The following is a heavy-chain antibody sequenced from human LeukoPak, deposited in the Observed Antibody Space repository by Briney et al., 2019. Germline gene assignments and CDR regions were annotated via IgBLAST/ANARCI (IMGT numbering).Heavy chain of an antibody. Sequence: PGRSLRLSCAASGFTFSSYEMNWVRQAPGKGLEWVSYITSSGSPIYYADSVKGRFTISRDNAKNSLYLQMNSLRAEDTAVYYCARDRYSSDWRRGIFDYWGQGTLVTVSS. J-gene: IGHJ4*02. D-gene: IGHD6-19*01. V-gene: IGHV3-48*03. CDR1: GFTFSSYE. CDR3: ARDRYSSDWRRGIFDY. CDR2: ITSSGSPI.